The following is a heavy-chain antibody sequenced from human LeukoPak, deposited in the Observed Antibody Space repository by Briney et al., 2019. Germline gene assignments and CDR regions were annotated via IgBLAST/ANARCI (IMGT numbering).Heavy chain of an antibody. V-gene: IGHV1-2*02. D-gene: IGHD2-21*02. Sequence: SGKVSCKASGYTFTDYYAGWVRLGHGPGLEWMGWINCNTGVTNYAQKFQGRVTMTRDTSISTAYMELSRLRSDDTAVYYCARVGGGDWYYFDYWGQGTLVTVSS. CDR3: ARVGGGDWYYFDY. CDR1: GYTFTDYY. J-gene: IGHJ4*02. CDR2: INCNTGVT.